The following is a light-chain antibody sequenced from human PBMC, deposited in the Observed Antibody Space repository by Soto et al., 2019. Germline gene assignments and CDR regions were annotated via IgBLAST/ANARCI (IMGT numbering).Light chain of an antibody. CDR2: GAS. J-gene: IGKJ4*01. V-gene: IGKV3-15*01. Sequence: EIVMTQSPATLSVSPGESATLSCRASQSGSNNLAWYQQKPGQAPRLLIYGASARATGIPARFSGSGSGTEFTLTISSLQSEDFAVYYCQQYNNWPLTFGGGTKVEIK. CDR1: QSGSNN. CDR3: QQYNNWPLT.